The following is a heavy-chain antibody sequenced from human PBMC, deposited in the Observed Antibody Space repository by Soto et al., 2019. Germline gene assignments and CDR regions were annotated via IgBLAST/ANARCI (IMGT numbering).Heavy chain of an antibody. CDR2: ISGSGGST. J-gene: IGHJ4*02. Sequence: GGSLRLSCAASGFTFSSYAMSWVRQAPGKGLEWVSAISGSGGSTYYADSVKGRFTISRDNSKNTLYLQMNSLRAEDTAVYYCAKGTPWRGDRYSKPPMAPHLDYWGQGTLVTVSS. CDR3: AKGTPWRGDRYSKPPMAPHLDY. CDR1: GFTFSSYA. D-gene: IGHD2-15*01. V-gene: IGHV3-23*01.